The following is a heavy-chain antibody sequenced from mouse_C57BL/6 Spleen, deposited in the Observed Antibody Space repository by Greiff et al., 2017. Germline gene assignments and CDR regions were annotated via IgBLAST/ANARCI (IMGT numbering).Heavy chain of an antibody. V-gene: IGHV1-54*01. CDR3: ARSYGSSYEGFAY. CDR2: INPGSGGT. Sequence: QVQLQPSGAELVRPGTSVKVSCKASGYAFTNYLIEWVKQRPGQGLEWIGVINPGSGGTNSNETFKGKATLTADKSSSTAYMQLSSLTSEDSAVYFCARSYGSSYEGFAYWGQGTLVTVSA. CDR1: GYAFTNYL. D-gene: IGHD1-1*01. J-gene: IGHJ3*01.